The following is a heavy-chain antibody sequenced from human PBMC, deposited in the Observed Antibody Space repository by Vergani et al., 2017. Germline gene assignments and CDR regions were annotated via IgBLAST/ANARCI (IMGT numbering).Heavy chain of an antibody. CDR1: GFTFLSYW. J-gene: IGHJ4*02. Sequence: EVQLVESGGGLVQPGGSLRLSCAASGFTFLSYWMSWVRQAPGKGLEWVANIKQDGSEKYYVDSMKGRFTISRDNAKNTLYLQMNSLRAEDTAVYYCAKAGVDYYDSTGYWGQGTLVTVSS. V-gene: IGHV3-7*03. CDR2: IKQDGSEK. CDR3: AKAGVDYYDSTGY. D-gene: IGHD3-22*01.